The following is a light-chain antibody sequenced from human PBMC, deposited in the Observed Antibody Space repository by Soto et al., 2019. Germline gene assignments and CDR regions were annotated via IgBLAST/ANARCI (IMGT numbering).Light chain of an antibody. CDR2: GAS. Sequence: EIVLTQSPGTLSLSPGERATLSCRASQSVSSSYLAWYQQKPGQAPRLLVYGASSRATGIPDRFSGSGSGTDLTLTISRVEPEDFAVYYCQHYGSSPFTFGPGTRGDIK. J-gene: IGKJ3*01. CDR3: QHYGSSPFT. V-gene: IGKV3-20*01. CDR1: QSVSSSY.